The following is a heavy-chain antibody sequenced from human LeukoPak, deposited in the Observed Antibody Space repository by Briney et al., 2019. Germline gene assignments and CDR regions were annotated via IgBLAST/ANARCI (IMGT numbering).Heavy chain of an antibody. V-gene: IGHV4-4*07. CDR3: ARHVVGAAAGRLAYYYMDV. CDR2: IYTSGST. D-gene: IGHD6-13*01. CDR1: GGSISSYY. J-gene: IGHJ6*03. Sequence: PSETLSLTCTVSGGSISSYYWSWIRQPAGKGLEWIGRIYTSGSTNYNPSLKSRVTMSVDTSKNQFSLKLSSVTAADTAVYYCARHVVGAAAGRLAYYYMDVWGKGTTVTISS.